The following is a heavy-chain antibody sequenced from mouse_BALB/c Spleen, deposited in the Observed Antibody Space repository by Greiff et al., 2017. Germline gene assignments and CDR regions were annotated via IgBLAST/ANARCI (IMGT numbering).Heavy chain of an antibody. CDR2: ISSGGGST. Sequence: EVKLVESGGGLVKPGGSLKLSCAASGFAFSSYDMSWVRQTPEKRLEWVAYISSGGGSTYYPDTVKGRFTISRDNPKNTLFLQMTSLRSEDTAMYYCARAGTENFDVWGAGTTVTVSS. D-gene: IGHD4-1*01. J-gene: IGHJ1*01. CDR1: GFAFSSYD. V-gene: IGHV5-12-1*01. CDR3: ARAGTENFDV.